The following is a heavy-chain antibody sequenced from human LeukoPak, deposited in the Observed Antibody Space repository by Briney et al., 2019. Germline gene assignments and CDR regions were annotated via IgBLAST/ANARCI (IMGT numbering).Heavy chain of an antibody. D-gene: IGHD2-2*01. Sequence: SETLSLTCAVYGGSFSGYYWSWIRQPPGKGLEWIGEINHSGSTNYNPSLKSRVTISVDTSKNQFSLKLSSVTAADTAVYYCARRPGGYCSSTSCSDYWGQGTLVTVSS. J-gene: IGHJ4*02. CDR1: GGSFSGYY. V-gene: IGHV4-34*01. CDR3: ARRPGGYCSSTSCSDY. CDR2: INHSGST.